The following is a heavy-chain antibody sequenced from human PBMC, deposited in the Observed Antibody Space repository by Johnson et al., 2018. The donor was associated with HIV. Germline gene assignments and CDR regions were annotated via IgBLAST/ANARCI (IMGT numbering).Heavy chain of an antibody. D-gene: IGHD1-26*01. V-gene: IGHV3-20*04. CDR3: ARDSPWELTAFDI. CDR1: GFTFDDYG. J-gene: IGHJ3*02. CDR2: INWNGGST. Sequence: VLLVESGGGLVQPGGSLRLSCAASGFTFDDYGMSWVLQAPGKGLEWVSGINWNGGSTGDADSVKGRFTISRDNAKNSLYLQMNSLRAEDTAVYYCARDSPWELTAFDIWGQGTMVTVSS.